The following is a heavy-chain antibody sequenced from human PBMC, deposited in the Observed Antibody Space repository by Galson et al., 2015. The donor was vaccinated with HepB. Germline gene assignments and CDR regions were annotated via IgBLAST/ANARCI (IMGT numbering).Heavy chain of an antibody. CDR1: GYSFTSYW. D-gene: IGHD3-9*01. J-gene: IGHJ3*02. V-gene: IGHV5-51*01. CDR3: ARLLFDDILTGYLVLGAFDI. Sequence: QSGAEVKKPGESLKISCKGSGYSFTSYWIGWGRQMPGKGLEWMGIIYPGDSDTRYSPSFQGQVTISADKSISTAYLQWSSLKASDTAMYYCARLLFDDILTGYLVLGAFDIWGQGTMVTVAS. CDR2: IYPGDSDT.